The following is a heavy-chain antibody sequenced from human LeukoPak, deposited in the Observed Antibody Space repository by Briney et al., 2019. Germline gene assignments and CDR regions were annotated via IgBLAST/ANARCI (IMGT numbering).Heavy chain of an antibody. J-gene: IGHJ4*02. V-gene: IGHV3-48*01. Sequence: PGGSLRLSCTAFGFPFIEYSMNWVRQVPGKGLEWISYIGIDSGNTKYADSVRGRFTISADKAKNSLYLQMNSLRVEDTAVYYCARDHNYAFDNWGQGTLVSVAS. D-gene: IGHD1-1*01. CDR2: IGIDSGNT. CDR1: GFPFIEYS. CDR3: ARDHNYAFDN.